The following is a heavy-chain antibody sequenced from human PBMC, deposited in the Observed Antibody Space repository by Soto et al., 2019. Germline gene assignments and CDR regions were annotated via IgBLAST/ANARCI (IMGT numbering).Heavy chain of an antibody. D-gene: IGHD1-1*01. Sequence: ETLSITCTVYGGSFSGYYWSWLRQPPGKGLEWIGEINHSGSPNYNPSLKSRVTISVDTSKNQFSLKMTSVTAADTAVYYCATANWSHHYFDPWGQGTLVTVSS. CDR2: INHSGSP. V-gene: IGHV4-34*01. J-gene: IGHJ5*02. CDR3: ATANWSHHYFDP. CDR1: GGSFSGYY.